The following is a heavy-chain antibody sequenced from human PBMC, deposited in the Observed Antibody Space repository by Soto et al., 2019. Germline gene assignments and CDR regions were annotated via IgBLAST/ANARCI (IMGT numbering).Heavy chain of an antibody. CDR1: GYTFTSYY. Sequence: ASVKVSCKASGYTFTSYYMHWVRQAPGQGLKWMGIINPSGGSTSYAQKFQGRVTMTRDTSTSTVYMELSSPRSEDTAVYYCARDKKYYYDSSGYYLHFQHWGQGTLVTVSS. J-gene: IGHJ1*01. CDR2: INPSGGST. CDR3: ARDKKYYYDSSGYYLHFQH. D-gene: IGHD3-22*01. V-gene: IGHV1-46*01.